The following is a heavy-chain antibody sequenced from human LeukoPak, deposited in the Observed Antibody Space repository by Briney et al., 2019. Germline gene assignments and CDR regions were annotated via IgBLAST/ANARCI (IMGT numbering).Heavy chain of an antibody. V-gene: IGHV3-23*01. CDR1: GFTFSSYA. Sequence: GGSLRLSCAASGFTFSSYAMSWVRQAPGKGLEWVSAISGSGGSTYYADSVKGRFTISGDNSKNTLYLQMNSLRAEDTAVYYCAKDLRSYSYYFDYWGQGTLVTVSS. J-gene: IGHJ4*02. CDR3: AKDLRSYSYYFDY. CDR2: ISGSGGST. D-gene: IGHD1-26*01.